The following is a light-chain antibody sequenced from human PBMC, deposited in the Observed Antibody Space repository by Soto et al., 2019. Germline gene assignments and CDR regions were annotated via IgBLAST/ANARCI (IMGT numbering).Light chain of an antibody. CDR3: QSADSSGTFA. Sequence: SYELAQPPSVSVSPGQTARITCYGDALPKQYAYWYQQKAGQAPVVVIYKDTERPSGIPERFSGSSSGTTVTLTISGVQAEDEADYYCQSADSSGTFAFGTGTKVTVL. CDR2: KDT. V-gene: IGLV3-25*02. J-gene: IGLJ1*01. CDR1: ALPKQY.